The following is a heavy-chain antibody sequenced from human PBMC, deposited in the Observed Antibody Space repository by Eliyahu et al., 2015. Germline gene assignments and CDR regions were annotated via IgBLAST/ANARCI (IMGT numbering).Heavy chain of an antibody. D-gene: IGHD4-11*01. CDR3: VRESYGQYHFDY. Sequence: GYTFTSSHMHWVRQAPGQGLEWMGIINPSGGTTXYAXKFQSXVTMTRDTSTSTVXMELSXLRSXDTAVYYCVRESYGQYHFDYWGQGTLVTVSS. CDR2: INPSGGTT. V-gene: IGHV1-46*03. J-gene: IGHJ4*02. CDR1: GYTFTSSH.